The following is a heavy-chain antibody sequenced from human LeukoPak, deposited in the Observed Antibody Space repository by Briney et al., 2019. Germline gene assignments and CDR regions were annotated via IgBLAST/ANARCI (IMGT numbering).Heavy chain of an antibody. J-gene: IGHJ4*02. V-gene: IGHV3-53*05. CDR3: ARDKGTSYLSSFDY. CDR1: GFSVSSKY. CDR2: IYSGGSA. Sequence: QPGGSLRLSCAASGFSVSSKYMSWVRQAPGKGLEWVSVIYSGGSAYYADSVKGRFTISRDNSKNTLYLQMNSLRAADTAVYYCARDKGTSYLSSFDYWGQGTLVTVSS. D-gene: IGHD6-6*01.